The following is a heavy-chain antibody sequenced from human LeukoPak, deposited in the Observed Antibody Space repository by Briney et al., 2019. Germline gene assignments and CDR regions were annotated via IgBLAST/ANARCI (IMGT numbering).Heavy chain of an antibody. CDR3: AGVVAPRTYHYYLDV. D-gene: IGHD6-6*01. J-gene: IGHJ6*03. CDR2: IKQDGIEK. V-gene: IGHV3-7*04. CDR1: EFTFSRYW. Sequence: GGSLRLSCEASEFTFSRYWMTWVRQAPGKGLEWVANIKQDGIEKYYVDSVKGRFTISRDNAKNSVYLQMNSLTAEDTAVYYCAGVVAPRTYHYYLDVWGKGTTVTFSS.